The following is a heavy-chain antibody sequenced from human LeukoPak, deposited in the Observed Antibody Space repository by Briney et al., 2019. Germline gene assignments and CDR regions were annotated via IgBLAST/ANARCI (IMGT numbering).Heavy chain of an antibody. D-gene: IGHD3-3*01. CDR1: GYTFTSYG. CDR2: VIPIFGTA. CDR3: ARGAQDYDFWSDRNYYYYGMDV. J-gene: IGHJ6*02. V-gene: IGHV1-69*13. Sequence: GASVKVSCKASGYTFTSYGISWVRQAPGQGLEWMGGVIPIFGTANYAQKFQGRVTITADESTSTAYMELSSLRSEDTAVYYCARGAQDYDFWSDRNYYYYGMDVWGQGTTVTVSS.